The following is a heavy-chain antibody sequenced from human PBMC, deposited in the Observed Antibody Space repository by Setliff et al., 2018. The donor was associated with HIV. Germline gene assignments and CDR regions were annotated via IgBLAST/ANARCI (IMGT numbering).Heavy chain of an antibody. D-gene: IGHD2-15*01. CDR3: ARDDRCSGGSCYSY. J-gene: IGHJ4*02. V-gene: IGHV4-61*09. Sequence: PSETLSLTCTVSGGSISSGAYYWSWIRQPAGKGLEWIGHISTSGSTNYNPSRKSRVTISVDTSNNQFSLNLSSVTAADTAVYYCARDDRCSGGSCYSYWGQGSRVTSPQ. CDR1: GGSISSGAYY. CDR2: ISTSGST.